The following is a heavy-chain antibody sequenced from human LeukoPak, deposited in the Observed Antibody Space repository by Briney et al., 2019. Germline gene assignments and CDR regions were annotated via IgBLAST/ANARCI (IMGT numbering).Heavy chain of an antibody. D-gene: IGHD3-3*01. CDR3: AKSSARFLEWLSQGYYMDV. CDR2: ISYDGSIK. Sequence: GRSLRLSCAASGFTFSSYALHWVRQAPGKGLEWVALISYDGSIKYYADSVQGRFTISRDNSKNTLHLQMNSLRAEDTAVYYCAKSSARFLEWLSQGYYMDVWGKGTTVTVSS. J-gene: IGHJ6*03. V-gene: IGHV3-30*04. CDR1: GFTFSSYA.